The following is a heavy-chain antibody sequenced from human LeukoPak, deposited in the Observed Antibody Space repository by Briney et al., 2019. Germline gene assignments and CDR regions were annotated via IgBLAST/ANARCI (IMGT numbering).Heavy chain of an antibody. CDR3: ARGTPNYDFWRGYYHDAFDI. Sequence: ETLSLTCAVFGGSFSGYYWSWIRQAPGKGLEWVSVIYSGGSTYYADSVKGRFTISRDNSKNTLYLQMNSLRAEDTAVYYCARGTPNYDFWRGYYHDAFDIWGQGTMVTVSS. CDR1: GGSFSGYY. V-gene: IGHV3-53*01. CDR2: IYSGGST. D-gene: IGHD3-3*01. J-gene: IGHJ3*02.